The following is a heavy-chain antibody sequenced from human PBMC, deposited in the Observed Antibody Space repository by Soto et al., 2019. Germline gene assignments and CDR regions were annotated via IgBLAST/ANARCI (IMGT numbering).Heavy chain of an antibody. CDR1: GGSISSGGYS. CDR3: ARNYGHGVADH. J-gene: IGHJ4*02. CDR2: IYHSGST. Sequence: QLQLQESGSGLVKPSQTLSLTCAVSGGSISSGGYSWSWIRQPPGKGPEWIGYIYHSGSTYYNPSLKRRVTISVDRPKNQFSLKLSSVTAPDTAVHYCARNYGHGVADHCGQGTLVTVSS. D-gene: IGHD4-17*01. V-gene: IGHV4-30-2*01.